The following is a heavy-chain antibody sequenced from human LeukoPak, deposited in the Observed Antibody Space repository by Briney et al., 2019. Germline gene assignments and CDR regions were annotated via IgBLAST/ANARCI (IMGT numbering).Heavy chain of an antibody. CDR3: ATSGSYRIIDY. J-gene: IGHJ4*02. CDR1: GYTFTGYS. CDR2: TNPNSGAT. V-gene: IGHV1-2*02. Sequence: ASVKVSCKASGYTFTGYSMHWVRQAPGQGLEWMGWTNPNSGATNYAQKFQGRVTMTRDTSISTAYMELSRLRSDDTAVYYCATSGSYRIIDYWGQGTLVTVSS. D-gene: IGHD1-26*01.